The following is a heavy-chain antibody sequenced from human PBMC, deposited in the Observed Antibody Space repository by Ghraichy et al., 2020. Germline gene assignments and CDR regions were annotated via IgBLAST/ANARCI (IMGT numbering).Heavy chain of an antibody. V-gene: IGHV4-59*01. CDR3: ARDVGGNLDY. CDR2: ISSSGSP. CDR1: GASISPYY. D-gene: IGHD2-15*01. J-gene: IGHJ4*02. Sequence: SETLSLTCTVSGASISPYYWSWIRQPPGKGLEWIGYISSSGSPNYSPSLRSRVTISLDTSQNQFSLKLSSVTEADTAVYYCARDVGGNLDYWGQGTLVTVSS.